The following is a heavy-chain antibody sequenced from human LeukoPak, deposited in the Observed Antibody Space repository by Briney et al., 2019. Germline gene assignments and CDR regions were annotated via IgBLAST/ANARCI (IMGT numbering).Heavy chain of an antibody. J-gene: IGHJ4*02. CDR3: AKEGSYYLDY. V-gene: IGHV3-23*01. CDR2: ISGSGDNT. CDR1: GFTFTSYA. D-gene: IGHD1-26*01. Sequence: GGSLRLSCAASGFTFTSYAMSWVRQAPGKGLEWVSAISGSGDNTYYADSVKGRFTISRDNSKNTPYLQLSSLRAEDTAVYYCAKEGSYYLDYWGQGTLVTVSS.